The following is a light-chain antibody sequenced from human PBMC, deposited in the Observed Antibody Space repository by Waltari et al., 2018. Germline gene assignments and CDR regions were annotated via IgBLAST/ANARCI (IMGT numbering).Light chain of an antibody. CDR2: DAS. CDR3: QQRRDWPIT. Sequence: EIVLTQSPVTLSFSPGERATLSCRASQSISTYLAWYQQKPGQAHRLLIYDASNRAAGIPARFSGSGSGTDFTLTISSLEPEDFAVYYCQQRRDWPITFGQGTRLDIK. CDR1: QSISTY. J-gene: IGKJ5*01. V-gene: IGKV3-11*01.